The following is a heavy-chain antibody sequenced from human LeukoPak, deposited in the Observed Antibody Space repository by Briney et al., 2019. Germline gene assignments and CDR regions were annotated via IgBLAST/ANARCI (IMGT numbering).Heavy chain of an antibody. D-gene: IGHD3-10*01. Sequence: SVKVSCKASGGTFSSYAISWVRQAPGQGLEWMGGIIPIFGTANYAQKFQGRVTITTDESTSTAYMELSSLRSEDTAVYYCARDFGLPDYYYMDAWGKGTTVTVSS. J-gene: IGHJ6*03. V-gene: IGHV1-69*05. CDR3: ARDFGLPDYYYMDA. CDR2: IIPIFGTA. CDR1: GGTFSSYA.